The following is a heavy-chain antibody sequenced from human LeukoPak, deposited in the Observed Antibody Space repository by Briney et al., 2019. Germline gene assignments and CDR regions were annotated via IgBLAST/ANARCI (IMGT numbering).Heavy chain of an antibody. Sequence: ASVKVSCKASGYTFTGYYMHWVRQAPGQGLEWMGWINPNSGGTNYAQKFQGRVTMTRDTSISTAYMELSRLRSEDTAVYYCARDFYSGPNAFDIWGQGTMVTVSS. V-gene: IGHV1-2*02. CDR2: INPNSGGT. J-gene: IGHJ3*02. CDR1: GYTFTGYY. CDR3: ARDFYSGPNAFDI. D-gene: IGHD2/OR15-2a*01.